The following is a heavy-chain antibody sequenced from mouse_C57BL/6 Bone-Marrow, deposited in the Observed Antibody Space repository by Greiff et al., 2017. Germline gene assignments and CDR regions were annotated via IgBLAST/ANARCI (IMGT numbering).Heavy chain of an antibody. Sequence: QVQLQQPGAELVKPGASVKMSCKASGYTFTSYWMHWVKQRPGRGLEWIGRIDPTTGGTNYNQKFKGKATLTVDKSSSTAYMQLSSLTSEDSAANYCATEGDDYAFDYWGQGTTVTVSA. CDR3: ATEGDDYAFDY. J-gene: IGHJ4*01. V-gene: IGHV1-62-3*01. CDR1: GYTFTSYW. CDR2: IDPTTGGT.